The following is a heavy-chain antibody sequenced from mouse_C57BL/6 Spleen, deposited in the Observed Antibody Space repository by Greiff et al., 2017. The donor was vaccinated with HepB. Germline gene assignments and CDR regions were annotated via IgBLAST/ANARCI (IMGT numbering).Heavy chain of an antibody. CDR2: IFPGSGST. Sequence: QVQLQQSGPELVKPGASVKISCKASGYTFTDYYINWVKQRPGQGLEWIGWIFPGSGSTYYNEKFKGKATLTVDKSSSTAYMLLSSLTSEDSAVYFCARKWDYDEGNYYAMDYWGQGTSVTVSS. J-gene: IGHJ4*01. CDR3: ARKWDYDEGNYYAMDY. D-gene: IGHD2-4*01. V-gene: IGHV1-75*01. CDR1: GYTFTDYY.